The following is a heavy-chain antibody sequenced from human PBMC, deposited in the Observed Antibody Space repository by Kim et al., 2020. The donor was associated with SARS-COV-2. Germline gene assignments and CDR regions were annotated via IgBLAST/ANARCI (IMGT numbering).Heavy chain of an antibody. CDR2: IYPGDSYT. CDR1: GYSFTSYW. J-gene: IGHJ4*02. V-gene: IGHV5-51*01. CDR3: ARHGAYGSGSYYPTLFGVLFDY. Sequence: GESLKISCKGSGYSFTSYWIGWVRQMPGKGLEWMGIIYPGDSYTRYSPSFQGQVTISADKSISTAYLQWSSLKASDTAMYYCARHGAYGSGSYYPTLFGVLFDYWGQGTLVTVSS. D-gene: IGHD3-10*01.